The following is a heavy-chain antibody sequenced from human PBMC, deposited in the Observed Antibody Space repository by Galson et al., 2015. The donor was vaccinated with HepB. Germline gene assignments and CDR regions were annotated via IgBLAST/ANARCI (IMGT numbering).Heavy chain of an antibody. D-gene: IGHD3-10*01. CDR1: GFTFSTCG. CDR2: ISYDGSNK. V-gene: IGHV3-30*18. CDR3: AKYPPGSRWPNYYYHHMDV. Sequence: SLRLSCAASGFTFSTCGMHWVRQAPGKGLEWVTIISYDGSNKDYADSVKGRFAVSRDNSKNTLYLQMNSLRADDTAIYYCAKYPPGSRWPNYYYHHMDVWGKGTTVTVSS. J-gene: IGHJ6*03.